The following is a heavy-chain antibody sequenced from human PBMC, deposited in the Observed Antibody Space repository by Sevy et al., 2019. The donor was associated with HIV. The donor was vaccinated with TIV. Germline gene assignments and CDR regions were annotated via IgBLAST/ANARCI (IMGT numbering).Heavy chain of an antibody. Sequence: GGSLRLSCAASGFTFSSYAMSWVRQAPGKGLEWVSAIRGSGGSTYYADSVKGRFTISRDNSKNTLYLQMNSLRAEDTAVYYCAKVVRDYYGSGSYYWFDYWGQGTLVTVSS. J-gene: IGHJ4*02. CDR1: GFTFSSYA. CDR3: AKVVRDYYGSGSYYWFDY. V-gene: IGHV3-23*01. D-gene: IGHD3-10*01. CDR2: IRGSGGST.